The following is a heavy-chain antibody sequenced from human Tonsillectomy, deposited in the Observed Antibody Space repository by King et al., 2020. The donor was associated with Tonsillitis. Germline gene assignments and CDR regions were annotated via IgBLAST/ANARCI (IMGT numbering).Heavy chain of an antibody. CDR3: AGDPWHSLDY. J-gene: IGHJ4*02. D-gene: IGHD2-15*01. CDR2: TYYRTKWYN. V-gene: IGHV6-1*01. CDR1: GDSVSSNSVA. Sequence: VQLQQSGPGLVKPSQTLSLTCAISGDSVSSNSVAWIWLRQSPSRGLEWLGRTYYRTKWYNDYAVSVKSRITVNPDTSKNQFSLHLNSVTPDDTAVYYCAGDPWHSLDYWGQGTLVTVSS.